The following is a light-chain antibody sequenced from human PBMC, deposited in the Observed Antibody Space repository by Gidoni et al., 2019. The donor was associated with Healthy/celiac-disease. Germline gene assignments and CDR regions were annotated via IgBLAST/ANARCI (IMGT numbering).Light chain of an antibody. CDR3: RQYGSSPRT. V-gene: IGKV3-20*01. J-gene: IGKJ2*01. CDR2: CAS. CDR1: QSVSSSY. Sequence: ELVLTQSPGTLSLSPGERATLSCTASQSVSSSYLAWYQQQPGQAPRLLIYCASSRATGIPDRFSGSSSCTDFTLTISRLVPEDFAVYYCRQYGSSPRTFGQGTKLEIK.